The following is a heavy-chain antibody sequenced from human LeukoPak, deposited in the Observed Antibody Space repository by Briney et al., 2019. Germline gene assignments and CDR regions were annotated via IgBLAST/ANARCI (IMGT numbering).Heavy chain of an antibody. J-gene: IGHJ4*02. CDR1: GFTFDDYG. CDR3: AKGLVGAKIRHFFDF. Sequence: GGSLRLSCAASGFTFDDYGMSWVRQAPGKGLEWVSGINWNGGSTGYADSVKGRFTISRDNAKNSLYLQMNSLRAEDTAVYYCAKGLVGAKIRHFFDFWGLGALLTVSS. D-gene: IGHD1-26*01. CDR2: INWNGGST. V-gene: IGHV3-20*04.